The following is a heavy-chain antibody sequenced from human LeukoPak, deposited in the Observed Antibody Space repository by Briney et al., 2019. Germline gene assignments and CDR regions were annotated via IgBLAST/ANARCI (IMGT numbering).Heavy chain of an antibody. Sequence: GGSLRLSCAASGFTFSSYGMHWVRQAPGKGLEWVAVIWYDGSNKYYADSVKGRFTISRDNSKNTLYLQMNSLRAEDTAVYYCARDTARGTAFDIWGQGTMVTVSS. D-gene: IGHD5-18*01. CDR2: IWYDGSNK. CDR1: GFTFSSYG. CDR3: ARDTARGTAFDI. V-gene: IGHV3-33*01. J-gene: IGHJ3*02.